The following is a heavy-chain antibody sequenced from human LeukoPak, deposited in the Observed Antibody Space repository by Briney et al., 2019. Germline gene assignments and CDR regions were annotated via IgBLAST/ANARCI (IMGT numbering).Heavy chain of an antibody. CDR2: ISSNGGST. D-gene: IGHD3-10*01. Sequence: GGSLRLSCSASGFTFSSYAMHWVRQAPGKGLEYVSAISSNGGSTYYADSVKGRFTISRDNSKNTLYLQMSSLRAEDTAVHYCVKDRGITMVRGVLDYWGQGTLVTVSS. CDR1: GFTFSSYA. V-gene: IGHV3-64D*06. J-gene: IGHJ4*02. CDR3: VKDRGITMVRGVLDY.